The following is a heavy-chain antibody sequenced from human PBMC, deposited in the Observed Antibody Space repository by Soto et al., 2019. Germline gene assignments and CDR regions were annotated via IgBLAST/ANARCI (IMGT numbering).Heavy chain of an antibody. CDR1: GGTFSSYA. V-gene: IGHV1-69*13. D-gene: IGHD2-21*02. CDR2: IIPIFGTA. J-gene: IGHJ3*02. CDR3: ARGRSVIRAFDI. Sequence: ASVKVSCKASGGTFSSYAISWVRQAPGQGLEWMGGIIPIFGTANYAQKFQGRVTITADESTNTAYMELSSLRSEDTAVYYCARGRSVIRAFDIWGQGTMVTVS.